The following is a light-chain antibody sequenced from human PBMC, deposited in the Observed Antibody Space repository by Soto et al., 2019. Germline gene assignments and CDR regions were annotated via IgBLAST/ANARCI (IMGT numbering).Light chain of an antibody. J-gene: IGKJ4*01. Sequence: DIKLTQSPSTLSASVGDRVTVTCRASRSVSAWLAWYQQKPGKAPKLLIYDASNLQSGVPSRFSGSGSGTDFTLTITSLLPDDFATYYCLQYNSYSPLTFGGGTKVEIK. CDR1: RSVSAW. CDR2: DAS. CDR3: LQYNSYSPLT. V-gene: IGKV1-5*01.